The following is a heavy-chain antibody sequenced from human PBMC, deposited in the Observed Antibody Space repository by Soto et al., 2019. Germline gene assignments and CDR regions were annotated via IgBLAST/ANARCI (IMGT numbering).Heavy chain of an antibody. Sequence: GGSLRLSCAASGFTFSDYYMSWIRQAPGKGLEWVSYISSSGSTIYYADSVKGRFTISRDNAKNSLYLQMNSLRAEDTAVYYCARGKAIAAAGKAPIDYWGQGTLVTVSS. D-gene: IGHD6-13*01. J-gene: IGHJ4*02. CDR2: ISSSGSTI. CDR1: GFTFSDYY. V-gene: IGHV3-11*01. CDR3: ARGKAIAAAGKAPIDY.